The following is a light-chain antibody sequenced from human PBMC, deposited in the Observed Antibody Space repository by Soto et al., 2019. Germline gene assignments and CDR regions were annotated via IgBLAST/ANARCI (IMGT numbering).Light chain of an antibody. V-gene: IGKV3-15*01. J-gene: IGKJ1*01. CDR1: QNIYSN. Sequence: IVMNKSPPTLGVSPGERATLSCRASQNIYSNLAWYHQRPGQAPRRLICRASTRAPGVPGRFSCSGSGTDLPLPGTCLQSEDFAVYYSLQCHILWALGRGTKVDIK. CDR3: LQCHILWA. CDR2: RAS.